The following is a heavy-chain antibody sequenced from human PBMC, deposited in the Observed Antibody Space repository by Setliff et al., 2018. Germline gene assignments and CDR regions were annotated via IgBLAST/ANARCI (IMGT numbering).Heavy chain of an antibody. CDR1: GGIFSTYS. Sequence: SVKVSCKASGGIFSTYSFSWVRQAPGQGLEWMGGIIPMFGTTNYAQSFQGGLTITADESTSTAYMELRSLRSDDTAVYYCARVELRRAAAGFNYFDPWGQGTPVTVSS. V-gene: IGHV1-69*13. D-gene: IGHD6-13*01. J-gene: IGHJ5*02. CDR3: ARVELRRAAAGFNYFDP. CDR2: IIPMFGTT.